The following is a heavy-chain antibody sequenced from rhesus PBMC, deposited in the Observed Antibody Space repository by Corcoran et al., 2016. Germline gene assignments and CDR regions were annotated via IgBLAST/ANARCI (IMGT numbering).Heavy chain of an antibody. J-gene: IGHJ4*01. CDR2: IYWNDSK. CDR3: ARVYSSGWYGFDY. D-gene: IGHD6-31*01. V-gene: IGHV2-95*01. Sequence: QVTLKESGPALVKPTQTLTLTCTFSGFSISTTGTGVGWIRQPPRKALEGLASIYWNDSKYYSTSLKSRLTISKDTSKNQVVLTMTNMDPVDTATYYCARVYSSGWYGFDYWGQGVLVTVSS. CDR1: GFSISTTGTG.